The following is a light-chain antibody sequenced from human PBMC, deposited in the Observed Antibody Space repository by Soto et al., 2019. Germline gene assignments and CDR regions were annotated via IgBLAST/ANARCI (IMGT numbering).Light chain of an antibody. V-gene: IGKV1-5*03. CDR3: QQYNGYWT. Sequence: DIQMTQSPSTLSASVGDRVTITCRASQSISDSLAWYQQKPGKAPKLLIYEASNLKSGVPSRFRGSGSGTEYTLPISSLQPDDFASYYCQQYNGYWTFVQGTKVEIK. CDR2: EAS. J-gene: IGKJ1*01. CDR1: QSISDS.